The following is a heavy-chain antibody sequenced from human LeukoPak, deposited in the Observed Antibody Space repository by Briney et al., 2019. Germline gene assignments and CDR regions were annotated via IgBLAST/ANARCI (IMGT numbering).Heavy chain of an antibody. CDR2: IYYSGST. Sequence: SETLSLTCTVSGGSISSSSYCWGWIRQPLGKGLEWIGSIYYSGSTYYNPSLKSRVTISVDTSKNQFSLKLSSVTAADTAVYYCARYAKRDAFDIWGQGTMVTVSS. CDR3: ARYAKRDAFDI. V-gene: IGHV4-39*01. J-gene: IGHJ3*02. D-gene: IGHD2-2*01. CDR1: GGSISSSSYC.